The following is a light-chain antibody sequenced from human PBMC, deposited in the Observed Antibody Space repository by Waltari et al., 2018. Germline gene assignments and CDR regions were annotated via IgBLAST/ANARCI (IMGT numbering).Light chain of an antibody. CDR1: QDINNY. CDR3: QQYDNPPYT. Sequence: DIQMTQSPSSLSASVGDSVTITCQASQDINNYLNWYQQKPGKAPKLLIYDASNLETGVPSRFSGSGSGTDFTFTVSSLQPEDIATYYCQQYDNPPYTFGQGTKLEIK. V-gene: IGKV1-33*01. CDR2: DAS. J-gene: IGKJ2*01.